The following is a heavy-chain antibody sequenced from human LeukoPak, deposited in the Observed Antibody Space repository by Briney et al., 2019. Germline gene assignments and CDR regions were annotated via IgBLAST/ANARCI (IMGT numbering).Heavy chain of an antibody. CDR2: MNPDGSEK. Sequence: GGSLRLSCVGSGFTFTSYWMTWVRQAPGKGLEWVANMNPDGSEKHYVDSVKGRFTISRDNAKNSLFLQMNSLRAEDTAVYFCARVRSFFYDDSGYYYPKYYFDYWGQGALVTVSS. CDR1: GFTFTSYW. D-gene: IGHD3-22*01. CDR3: ARVRSFFYDDSGYYYPKYYFDY. V-gene: IGHV3-7*01. J-gene: IGHJ4*02.